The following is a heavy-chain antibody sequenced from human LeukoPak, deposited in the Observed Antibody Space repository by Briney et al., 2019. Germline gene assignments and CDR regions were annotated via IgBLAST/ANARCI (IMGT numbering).Heavy chain of an antibody. D-gene: IGHD1-26*01. CDR1: SGSISSHY. Sequence: SETLSLTCTVSSGSISSHYWSWIRQPPGKGLEWIGEINHSGSTNYNPSLKSRVTISVDTSKNQFSLKLSSVTAADTAVYYCARTLLVGATYYYYGMDVWGQGTTVTVSS. CDR3: ARTLLVGATYYYYGMDV. J-gene: IGHJ6*02. V-gene: IGHV4-34*01. CDR2: INHSGST.